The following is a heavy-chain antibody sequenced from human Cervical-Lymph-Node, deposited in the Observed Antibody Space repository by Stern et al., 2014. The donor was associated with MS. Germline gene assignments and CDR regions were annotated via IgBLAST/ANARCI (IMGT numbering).Heavy chain of an antibody. CDR3: VRRGDYVPFDF. Sequence: EVQLVESEAEVKKPGESLRISCHASGYSFTAYWITWVRQMPGKGLEWMGAIDPSDSYSKYSPSFQGHVSISADKSTNTAYLQWSSLKASDTALYYCVRRGDYVPFDFWGQGTLVTVSS. V-gene: IGHV5-10-1*01. D-gene: IGHD4-17*01. CDR2: IDPSDSYS. J-gene: IGHJ4*02. CDR1: GYSFTAYW.